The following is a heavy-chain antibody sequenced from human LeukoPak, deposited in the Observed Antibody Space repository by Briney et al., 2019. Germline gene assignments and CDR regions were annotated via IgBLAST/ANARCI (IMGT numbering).Heavy chain of an antibody. V-gene: IGHV3-23*01. Sequence: RPGGSLRLSCAASGFTFSSYALGWVRQAPGKGLEWLSAVSTNGAAAYYADSVKGHFTISRDNSKNTLYLQVNSLRAEDTAIYYCGKYETGSSGWATYFDYWGQGTLVAVSS. J-gene: IGHJ4*02. CDR3: GKYETGSSGWATYFDY. CDR1: GFTFSSYA. CDR2: VSTNGAAA. D-gene: IGHD6-19*01.